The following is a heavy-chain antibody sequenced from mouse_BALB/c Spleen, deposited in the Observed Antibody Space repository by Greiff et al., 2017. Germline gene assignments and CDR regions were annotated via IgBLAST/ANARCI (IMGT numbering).Heavy chain of an antibody. D-gene: IGHD1-2*01. CDR2: IDPETGGT. CDR1: GYTFTDYE. CDR3: TRLTTATGNYFDY. Sequence: QVQLQQSGAELVRPGASVTLSCKASGYTFTDYEMHWVKQTPVHGLEWIGAIDPETGGTAYNQKFKGKATLTADKSSSTAYMELCSLTSEDSAVYYCTRLTTATGNYFDYWGQGTTLTVSA. J-gene: IGHJ2*01. V-gene: IGHV1-15*01.